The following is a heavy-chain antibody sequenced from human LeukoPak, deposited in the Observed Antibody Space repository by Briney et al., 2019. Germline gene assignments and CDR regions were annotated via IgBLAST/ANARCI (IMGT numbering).Heavy chain of an antibody. Sequence: GESLKISCKGSGYSFTSYWIGWVRQMPGKGLEWVGIIYPGDSDTRYSPSFQGQVTISADKSISTAYLQWSSLKASDTAMYYCAILSRDDYGDYVISWYFDYWGQGTLVTVSS. CDR2: IYPGDSDT. J-gene: IGHJ4*02. V-gene: IGHV5-51*01. CDR1: GYSFTSYW. CDR3: AILSRDDYGDYVISWYFDY. D-gene: IGHD4-17*01.